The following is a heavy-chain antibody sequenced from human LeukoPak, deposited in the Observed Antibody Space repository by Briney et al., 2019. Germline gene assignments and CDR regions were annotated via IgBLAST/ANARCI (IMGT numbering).Heavy chain of an antibody. Sequence: PGGSLRLSCAASGFTFRSYGMHWFRQAPGKGLEWVAFMRYDGNSNYYADSVKGRFTISRDNSRSTLYLQMNSLSAEDTAVYYCAKEEVISGNHGVYFDYWGQGTLVTVSS. D-gene: IGHD3-22*01. CDR1: GFTFRSYG. CDR3: AKEEVISGNHGVYFDY. J-gene: IGHJ4*02. CDR2: MRYDGNSN. V-gene: IGHV3-30*02.